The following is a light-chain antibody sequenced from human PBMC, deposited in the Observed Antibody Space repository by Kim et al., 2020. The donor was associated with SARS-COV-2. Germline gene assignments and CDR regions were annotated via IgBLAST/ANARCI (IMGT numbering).Light chain of an antibody. CDR2: AAS. CDR1: QSVSSW. Sequence: DIQMTQSPSSLSASVGDRVTITCRASQSVSSWLAWYQQKPGKAPKFLIYAASNLQSGVPSRFSGSGSGTEFTLTISSLQPEDFATYYCQQYNSYPWTFGQGTKVEIK. V-gene: IGKV1D-16*01. J-gene: IGKJ1*01. CDR3: QQYNSYPWT.